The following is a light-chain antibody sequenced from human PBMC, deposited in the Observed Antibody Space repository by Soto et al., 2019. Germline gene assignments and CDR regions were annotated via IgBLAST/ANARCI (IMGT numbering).Light chain of an antibody. CDR2: GAS. J-gene: IGKJ1*01. CDR3: QQYNNWPTWT. CDR1: QSVSSN. V-gene: IGKV3-15*01. Sequence: EIVLPQSPATLSLCPGERATLSGRVSQSVSSNLAWYQQKPGQAPRLLIYGASNRATGIPARFSGSVSGTEFTLTISSLQSEDFAVYYCQQYNNWPTWTFGQGTKVDIK.